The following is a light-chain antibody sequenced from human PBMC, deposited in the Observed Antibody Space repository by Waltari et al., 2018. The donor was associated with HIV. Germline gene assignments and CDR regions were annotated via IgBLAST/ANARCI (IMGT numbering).Light chain of an antibody. CDR3: GTWDRTLGGGV. CDR1: SSTLGNDY. Sequence: QSVLTQPPSVSAAPGQKVTISCSRSSSTLGNDYVSWYQHVPGAAPRLLIYDNTKRPSGIPDRFSGSKSGTSATLAITGLQTGDEADYYCGTWDRTLGGGVFGGGTKLTVL. CDR2: DNT. J-gene: IGLJ3*02. V-gene: IGLV1-51*01.